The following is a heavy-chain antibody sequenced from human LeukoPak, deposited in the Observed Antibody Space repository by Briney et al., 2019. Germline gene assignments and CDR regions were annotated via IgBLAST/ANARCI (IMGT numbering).Heavy chain of an antibody. Sequence: SGPALVKPTQTLTLTCTISGFSLSTTGMCVSWVRQPPGKALEWLARIDWDDDKYYNTSLRTRLTISKDTSKNQVVGKVTNMDPVDTATYYCARSRRRDGFIDYWGQGNLVTVSS. CDR2: IDWDDDK. D-gene: IGHD5-24*01. J-gene: IGHJ4*02. CDR1: GFSLSTTGMC. V-gene: IGHV2-70*11. CDR3: ARSRRRDGFIDY.